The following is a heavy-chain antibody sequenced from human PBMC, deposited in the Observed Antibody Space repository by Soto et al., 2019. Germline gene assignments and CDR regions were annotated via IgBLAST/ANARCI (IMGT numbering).Heavy chain of an antibody. CDR2: IWNDGSNE. Sequence: PGGSLRLSCEASGFNFSSYGIHWVRQAPGKGLEWVAIIWNDGSNEYYADSVKGRFTISRDHSKDTVYLQVSKLRAEDTAVYFCARXQTDSGGYXDSCRQGTLVAVSS. CDR1: GFNFSSYG. V-gene: IGHV3-33*01. J-gene: IGHJ4*02. D-gene: IGHD3-22*01. CDR3: ARXQTDSGGYXDS.